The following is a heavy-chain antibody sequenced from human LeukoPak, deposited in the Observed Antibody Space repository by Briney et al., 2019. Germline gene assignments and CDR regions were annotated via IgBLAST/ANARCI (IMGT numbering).Heavy chain of an antibody. V-gene: IGHV3-23*01. CDR3: AKDYYYGSGSYYIRSDAFDI. J-gene: IGHJ3*02. D-gene: IGHD3-10*01. CDR2: ISGSGGIT. CDR1: GFTFSSYW. Sequence: GGSLRLSCAASGFTFSSYWMHSVRQAPGKGLVWVSAISGSGGITYYADSVKGRFTISRDNSKNTLYLQMNSLRAEDTAVYYCAKDYYYGSGSYYIRSDAFDIWGQGTMVTVSS.